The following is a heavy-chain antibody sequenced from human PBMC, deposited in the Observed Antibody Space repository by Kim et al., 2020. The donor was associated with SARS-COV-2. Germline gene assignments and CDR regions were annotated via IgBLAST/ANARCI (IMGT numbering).Heavy chain of an antibody. D-gene: IGHD1-1*01. CDR3: AKDSFVDATGTTGPRGFYDY. J-gene: IGHJ4*02. Sequence: FTISRDNAKNSLYLQMNSLRAEDTALYYCAKDSFVDATGTTGPRGFYDYWGQGTLVTVSS. V-gene: IGHV3-9*01.